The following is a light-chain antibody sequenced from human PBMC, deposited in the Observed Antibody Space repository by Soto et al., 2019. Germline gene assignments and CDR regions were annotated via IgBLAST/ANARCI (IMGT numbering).Light chain of an antibody. J-gene: IGKJ1*01. CDR2: KAS. CDR1: QSISSW. CDR3: QQYNSYPWT. V-gene: IGKV1-5*03. Sequence: DIQMNPSPSPLSSSLGEKNTLTFPASQSISSWLAWYQQNPGKAPKLLIYKASSLESGVPSRFSGSGSGTEFTLTISSLQPDDFATYYCQQYNSYPWTFGQGTKVDIK.